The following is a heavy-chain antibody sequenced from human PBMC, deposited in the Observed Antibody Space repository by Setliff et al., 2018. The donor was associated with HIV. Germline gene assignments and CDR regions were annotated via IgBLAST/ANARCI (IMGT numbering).Heavy chain of an antibody. D-gene: IGHD2-21*01. Sequence: GASVKVSCKASGDTFNNCAVTWVRQAPGQGLEWMGGSIPLFGTTNYAQKFHGRVTLTADMSTNTAYMELRSLTSEDTAVYYCARDHQTMLWLDYWGQGTLVTVSS. CDR3: ARDHQTMLWLDY. CDR1: GDTFNNCA. V-gene: IGHV1-69*06. J-gene: IGHJ4*02. CDR2: SIPLFGTT.